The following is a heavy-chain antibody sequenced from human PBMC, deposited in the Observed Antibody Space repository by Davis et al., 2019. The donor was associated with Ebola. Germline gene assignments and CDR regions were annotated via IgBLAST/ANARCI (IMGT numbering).Heavy chain of an antibody. Sequence: SETLSLTCAVYGGSFSGYYWSWIRQPPGKGLEWIGEINHSGSTNYNPSLKSRVTLSVDSSKNQFSLKLDSVTAADTGVYYCARGNSKPAAGTGYFFDFWGQGTLVTVSS. V-gene: IGHV4-34*01. CDR3: ARGNSKPAAGTGYFFDF. CDR2: INHSGST. J-gene: IGHJ4*02. D-gene: IGHD6-13*01. CDR1: GGSFSGYY.